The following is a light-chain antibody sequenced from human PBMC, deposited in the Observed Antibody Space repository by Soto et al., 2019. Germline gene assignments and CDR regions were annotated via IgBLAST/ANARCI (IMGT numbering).Light chain of an antibody. Sequence: IVLTQSPGTLSLSPGERTTLSCRASQSISRYLAWYQQKPGQGPRLLIYGASSRATGTPDRFSGSGSGTDFTLTINRLEPEDFALYYCQQYGDSPITFGQGTRLEIK. CDR2: GAS. CDR3: QQYGDSPIT. V-gene: IGKV3-20*01. CDR1: QSISRY. J-gene: IGKJ5*01.